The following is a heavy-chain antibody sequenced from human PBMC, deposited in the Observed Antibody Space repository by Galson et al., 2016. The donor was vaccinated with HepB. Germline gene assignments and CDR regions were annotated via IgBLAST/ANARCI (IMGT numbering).Heavy chain of an antibody. CDR1: GGSISTNSYY. CDR2: IYYTGKT. V-gene: IGHV4-39*02. J-gene: IGHJ6*03. CDR3: ARSWNDGAFYYYMDV. D-gene: IGHD1-1*01. Sequence: SETLSLTCSVSGGSISTNSYYWVWLRQPPGKGLEWIATIYYTGKTYYTPSLKSRVTISVDTSKNPFSLKVSAVTAADTAVYYCARSWNDGAFYYYMDVWGKGTTVTVSS.